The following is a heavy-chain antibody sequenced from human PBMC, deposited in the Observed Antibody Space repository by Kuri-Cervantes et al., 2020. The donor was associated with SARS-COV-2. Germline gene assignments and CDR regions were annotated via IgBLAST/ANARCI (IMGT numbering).Heavy chain of an antibody. V-gene: IGHV1-69*06. CDR2: IIPIFGTA. D-gene: IGHD1-26*01. J-gene: IGHJ4*02. Sequence: SVKVSCKAFGYTFNIYDINWVRQAPGQGLEWMGGIIPIFGTANYAQKSQGRVSITADRSTSTAYMELSSLRSDDTAMYYCATNWEHDRRLDYWGQGTLVTVSS. CDR1: GYTFNIYD. CDR3: ATNWEHDRRLDY.